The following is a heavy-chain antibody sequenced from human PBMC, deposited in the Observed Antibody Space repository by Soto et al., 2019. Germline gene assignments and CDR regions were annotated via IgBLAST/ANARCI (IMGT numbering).Heavy chain of an antibody. Sequence: SETLSLTCTVSGGSISSSSYYWGWIRQPPGKGLEWIGSIYYSGSTYYNPSLKSRVTISVDTSKNQFSLKLSSVTAADTAVYYCVGSITMVRGVLFDYWGQGTLVTVSS. CDR3: VGSITMVRGVLFDY. CDR2: IYYSGST. J-gene: IGHJ4*02. CDR1: GGSISSSSYY. V-gene: IGHV4-39*01. D-gene: IGHD3-10*01.